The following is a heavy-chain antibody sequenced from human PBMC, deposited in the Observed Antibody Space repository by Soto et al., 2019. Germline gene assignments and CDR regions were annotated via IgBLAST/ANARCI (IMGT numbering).Heavy chain of an antibody. J-gene: IGHJ4*02. CDR2: IYWNGEK. V-gene: IGHV2-5*01. CDR3: AHRIAAPGRTLDY. CDR1: GFSLSTDAVG. D-gene: IGHD6-13*01. Sequence: QITLKESGPTLVRPTQTLTLTCTVSGFSLSTDAVGVAWIRQSPGKALEWLGIIYWNGEKRYKSSLQTRLTSTRDTSKNQVVLTMTDMAPLDTATYFCAHRIAAPGRTLDYWGQGVLVTVSS.